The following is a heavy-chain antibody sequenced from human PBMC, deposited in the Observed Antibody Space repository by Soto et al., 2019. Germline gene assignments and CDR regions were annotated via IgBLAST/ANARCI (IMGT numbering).Heavy chain of an antibody. Sequence: VGSLRLSFESSGFTFSSSDMHWVRQAPGKGLEWVALISYDGSNKSYLDSVKGRFTISRDNSKDTLYLQMNSLRAEDTAVYYCAKNNLAASSNDYWGQGT. D-gene: IGHD6-13*01. J-gene: IGHJ4*02. V-gene: IGHV3-30*18. CDR3: AKNNLAASSNDY. CDR2: ISYDGSNK. CDR1: GFTFSSSD.